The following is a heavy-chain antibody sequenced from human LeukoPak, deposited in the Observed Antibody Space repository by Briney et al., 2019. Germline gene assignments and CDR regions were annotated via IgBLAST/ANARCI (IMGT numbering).Heavy chain of an antibody. CDR2: ISGSGGST. J-gene: IGHJ4*02. CDR3: AKDREWQQLSDFDY. CDR1: GFTSSSYA. D-gene: IGHD6-13*01. V-gene: IGHV3-23*01. Sequence: GGSLRLSCAASGFTSSSYAMSWVRQAPGKGLEWVSAISGSGGSTYYADSVKGRFTISRDNSKNTLYLQMNSLRAEDTAVYYCAKDREWQQLSDFDYWGQGTLVTVSS.